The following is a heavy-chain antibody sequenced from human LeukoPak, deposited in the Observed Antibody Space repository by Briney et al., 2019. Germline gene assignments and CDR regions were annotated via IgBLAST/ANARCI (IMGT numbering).Heavy chain of an antibody. CDR2: IYSGGNS. V-gene: IGHV3-66*04. CDR1: GITLSNYG. Sequence: GGSLRLSCAVSGITLSNYGMSWVRQAPGKGLECVSIIYSGGNSYYADSVKGRFTISRDNSKNTLYLQINSLRAEDTAVYYCARLRGYGEQIDYWGQGTLVTVSS. J-gene: IGHJ4*02. CDR3: ARLRGYGEQIDY. D-gene: IGHD4-17*01.